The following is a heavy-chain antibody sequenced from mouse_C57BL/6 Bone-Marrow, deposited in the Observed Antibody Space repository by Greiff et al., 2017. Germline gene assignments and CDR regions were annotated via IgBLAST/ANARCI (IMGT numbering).Heavy chain of an antibody. Sequence: VQLQQSGAELVRPGASVKLSCKASGYTFTDYYINWVKQRPGQGLEWIARIYPGSGNTYYNEKFKGKATLTAEKSSSTAYMQLSSLTSEDSAVYFCARRNGYYAMDYWGQGTSVTVS. CDR2: IYPGSGNT. V-gene: IGHV1-76*01. J-gene: IGHJ4*01. CDR1: GYTFTDYY. CDR3: ARRNGYYAMDY.